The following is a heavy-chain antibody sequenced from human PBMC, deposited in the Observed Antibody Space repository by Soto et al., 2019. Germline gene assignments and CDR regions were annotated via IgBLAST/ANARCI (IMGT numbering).Heavy chain of an antibody. D-gene: IGHD3-22*01. J-gene: IGHJ6*02. V-gene: IGHV1-18*01. CDR3: ARVSPYDSSGYYWRTYYYYGMDV. CDR1: GYTFTSYG. CDR2: ISAYNGNT. Sequence: ASVKVSCKASGYTFTSYGISWVRQAPGQGLEWMGWISAYNGNTNYAQKLQGRVTMTTDTSTSTAYMELRSLRSDDTAVYYCARVSPYDSSGYYWRTYYYYGMDVWGQGTTVTVSS.